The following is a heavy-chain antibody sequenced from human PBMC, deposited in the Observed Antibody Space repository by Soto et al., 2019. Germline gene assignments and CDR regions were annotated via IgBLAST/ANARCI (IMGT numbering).Heavy chain of an antibody. J-gene: IGHJ6*02. CDR1: RVTFSSYR. V-gene: IGHV3-21*06. CDR3: ARSAGGSGKLWNYYGMDV. Sequence: GGTLGLSCAASRVTFSSYRMNWVLHAPGKGLEWVSSISSGSSYIYYADSVKGRFTISRDNAKNSLYLQMNSLRAEDTAVYYCARSAGGSGKLWNYYGMDVWGQGT. CDR2: ISSGSSYI. D-gene: IGHD3-10*01.